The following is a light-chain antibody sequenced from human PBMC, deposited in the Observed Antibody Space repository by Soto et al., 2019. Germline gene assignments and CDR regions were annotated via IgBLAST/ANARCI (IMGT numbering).Light chain of an antibody. CDR2: GDN. Sequence: QSVLSQPPSVSGAPGQRVTISCTGSTSNIGAGYSVHWYQQLPGTAPKLLIYGDNNRPSGVPDRFSGSKSGTSASLAITGLQAEDEADYFCQSYDSTLSGSGVFGGGTQLTVL. V-gene: IGLV1-40*01. CDR1: TSNIGAGYS. J-gene: IGLJ3*02. CDR3: QSYDSTLSGSGV.